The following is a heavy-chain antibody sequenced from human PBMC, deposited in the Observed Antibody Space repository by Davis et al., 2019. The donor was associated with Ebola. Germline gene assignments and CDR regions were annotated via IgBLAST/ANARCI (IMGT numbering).Heavy chain of an antibody. Sequence: PSETLSLTCTVSGGSISSGDYYWSWIRQPPGKGLEWIGYIYYSGSTYYNPSLKSRVTISVDTSKNQFSLKLSSVTAADTAVYYCARYAWRMVYAHFDYWGQGTLVTVSS. D-gene: IGHD2-8*01. V-gene: IGHV4-30-4*01. J-gene: IGHJ4*02. CDR3: ARYAWRMVYAHFDY. CDR1: GGSISSGDYY. CDR2: IYYSGST.